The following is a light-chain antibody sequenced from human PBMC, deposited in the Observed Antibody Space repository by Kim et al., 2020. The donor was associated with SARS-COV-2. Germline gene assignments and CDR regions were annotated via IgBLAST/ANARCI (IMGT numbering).Light chain of an antibody. CDR2: EVS. V-gene: IGLV2-23*02. CDR1: SSDVGSYNL. CDR3: CSYAGSSTLGV. Sequence: SITISCTGTSSDVGSYNLVSWYQQHPGKAPKLMIYEVSKRPSGVSNRFSGSKSGNTASLTISGLQAEDEADYYCCSYAGSSTLGVFGTGTKVTVL. J-gene: IGLJ1*01.